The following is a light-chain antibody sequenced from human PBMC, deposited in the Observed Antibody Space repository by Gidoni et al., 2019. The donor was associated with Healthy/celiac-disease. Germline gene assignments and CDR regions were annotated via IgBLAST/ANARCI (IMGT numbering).Light chain of an antibody. V-gene: IGLV1-44*01. CDR2: SNN. CDR1: SSNIGSNT. Sequence: QSVLTQPPSASGTPGQRVTISCSGSSSNIGSNTVNWYQQIPGTAPKLLTYSNNQRPSGVPDRFSGSKSGTSASLAISGLQSEDEADYYCAAWDDSLNGIYVFGTGTKVTVL. CDR3: AAWDDSLNGIYV. J-gene: IGLJ1*01.